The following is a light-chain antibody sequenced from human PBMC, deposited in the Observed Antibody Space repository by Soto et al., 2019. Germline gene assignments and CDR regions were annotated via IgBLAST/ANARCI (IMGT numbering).Light chain of an antibody. Sequence: QSALTQPPSASGSPGQSVTISCTGTSSDVGGYKYVSWYQQHPGKSPKLMIFEVNKRTSGVPDRFSGSKSGNTAYLTVSGLQAEYEGDYYCSAYAGINTLGVFGTGTKLTV. CDR1: SSDVGGYKY. CDR3: SAYAGINTLGV. J-gene: IGLJ1*01. V-gene: IGLV2-8*01. CDR2: EVN.